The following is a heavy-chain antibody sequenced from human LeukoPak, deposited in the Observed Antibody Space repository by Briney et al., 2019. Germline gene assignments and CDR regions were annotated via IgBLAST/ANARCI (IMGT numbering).Heavy chain of an antibody. CDR2: IYSSGST. CDR3: ARAPTTALFDY. V-gene: IGHV4-4*09. Sequence: SETLSLTCTVYGGSFSTHYWNWIRQSPGKGLEWIAYIYSSGSTNYNPSLKSRVTISLDTSNYQFSLKLNSVTAADTAVYYCARAPTTALFDYWGQGILVTVSS. CDR1: GGSFSTHY. J-gene: IGHJ4*02. D-gene: IGHD1-1*01.